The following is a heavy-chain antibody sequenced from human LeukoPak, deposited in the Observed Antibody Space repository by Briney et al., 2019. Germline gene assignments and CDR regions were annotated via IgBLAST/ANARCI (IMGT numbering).Heavy chain of an antibody. Sequence: ASVKVSCKASGYTFTSYDINWVRQAPGQGLEWMGWMNPNCVNSGFAHKFHPRVTMTTNTSISTAYMELSSLRSEDTAVYYCARGVRYFDWLSSPYFDYWGQGTLVTVSS. CDR3: ARGVRYFDWLSSPYFDY. D-gene: IGHD3-9*01. V-gene: IGHV1-8*01. J-gene: IGHJ4*02. CDR2: MNPNCVNS. CDR1: GYTFTSYD.